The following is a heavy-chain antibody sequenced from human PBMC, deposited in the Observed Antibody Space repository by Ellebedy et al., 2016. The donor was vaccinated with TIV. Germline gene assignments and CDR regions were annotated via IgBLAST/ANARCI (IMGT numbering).Heavy chain of an antibody. CDR3: ARSTVRGKYYFDY. D-gene: IGHD3-10*01. V-gene: IGHV1-46*01. Sequence: AASVKVSCKASGYTFTSYYMPWVRQAPGLGLEWMGIINPSGGSTSYAQKFQGRITVTRDTSTSTLYMELSSLRSEDTAVYYCARSTVRGKYYFDYWGQGTLVTVSS. J-gene: IGHJ4*02. CDR1: GYTFTSYY. CDR2: INPSGGST.